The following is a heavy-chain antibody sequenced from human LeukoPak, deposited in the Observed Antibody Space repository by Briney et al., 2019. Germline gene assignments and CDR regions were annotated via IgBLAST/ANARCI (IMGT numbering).Heavy chain of an antibody. Sequence: PGGSLRLSCAASGFTFSSYGMHWVRQAPGKGLEWVAVISYDGSNKYYADSVKGRFTISRDNSKNTLYLQMNSLRAEDTAVYYCAKEMKWELNYWGQGTLVTVSS. V-gene: IGHV3-30*18. CDR2: ISYDGSNK. CDR3: AKEMKWELNY. D-gene: IGHD1-26*01. CDR1: GFTFSSYG. J-gene: IGHJ4*02.